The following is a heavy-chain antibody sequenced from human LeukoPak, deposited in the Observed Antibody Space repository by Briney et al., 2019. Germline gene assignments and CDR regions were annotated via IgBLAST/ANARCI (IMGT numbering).Heavy chain of an antibody. CDR3: ARDVGDIVTVPAAISVP. D-gene: IGHD2-2*01. Sequence: ASVKVSCKASGATFISFPISWVRQAPGQGLEWMGWISAYNGNTNYAQVVQGRVTMTTDTSTSTAYMEVRSLRSDDTAMSYCARDVGDIVTVPAAISVPWGQGTLVTVSS. CDR2: ISAYNGNT. V-gene: IGHV1-18*01. J-gene: IGHJ5*02. CDR1: GATFISFP.